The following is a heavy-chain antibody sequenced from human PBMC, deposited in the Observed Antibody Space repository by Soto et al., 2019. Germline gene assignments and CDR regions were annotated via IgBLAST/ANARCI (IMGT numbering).Heavy chain of an antibody. J-gene: IGHJ4*02. CDR1: GGSISSGDYY. D-gene: IGHD3-10*01. CDR2: IYYSGST. V-gene: IGHV4-61*08. Sequence: SETLSLTCTVSGGSISSGDYYWSWIRQPPGKGLEWIGYIYYSGSTNYNPSLKSRVTISVDTSKNQFSLKLSSVTAADTAVYYCASHLLWFGEFDYWGQGTLVTVSS. CDR3: ASHLLWFGEFDY.